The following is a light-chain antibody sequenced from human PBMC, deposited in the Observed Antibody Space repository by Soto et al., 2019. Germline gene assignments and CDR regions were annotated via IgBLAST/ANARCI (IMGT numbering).Light chain of an antibody. J-gene: IGKJ1*01. CDR3: QQYGSSPWT. V-gene: IGKV3-11*01. CDR1: QSVSSY. Sequence: TVLPQSPATLSSSPVERATVYCRASQSVSSYLAWYQQKPGQAPRLLIYDASNRATGIPARFSGSGSGTDFTLTISSLEPEDFAVYYCQQYGSSPWTFGRGTKVDIK. CDR2: DAS.